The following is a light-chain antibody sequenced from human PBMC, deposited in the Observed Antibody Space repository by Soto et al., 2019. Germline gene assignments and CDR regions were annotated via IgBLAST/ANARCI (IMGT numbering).Light chain of an antibody. V-gene: IGKV3-15*01. Sequence: EIVLTQSPGTLSLSPGERVTLSCRASQNVRTNYFAWYQHTPGQSPRLRVYGASIRATGFPARFSGSGSGTEFTLTISSLQSEDFAVYYCQQYDTWPRTFGQGTKVDIK. CDR3: QQYDTWPRT. CDR1: QNVRTN. J-gene: IGKJ1*01. CDR2: GAS.